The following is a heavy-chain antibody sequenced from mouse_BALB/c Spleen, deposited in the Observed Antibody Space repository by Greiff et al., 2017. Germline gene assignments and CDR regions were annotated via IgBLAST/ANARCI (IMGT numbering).Heavy chain of an antibody. D-gene: IGHD1-1*01. CDR2: ISDGGSYT. Sequence: EVKLEESGGGLVKPGGSLKLSCAASGFTFSDYYMYWVRQTPEKRLEWVATISDGGSYTYYPDSVKGRFTISRDNAKNNLYLQMSSLKSEDTAMYYCARGSTEVGGWFAYWGQGTLVTVSA. CDR1: GFTFSDYY. J-gene: IGHJ3*01. V-gene: IGHV5-4*02. CDR3: ARGSTEVGGWFAY.